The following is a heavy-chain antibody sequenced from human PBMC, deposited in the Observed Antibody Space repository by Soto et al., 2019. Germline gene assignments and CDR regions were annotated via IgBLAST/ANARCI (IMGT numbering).Heavy chain of an antibody. CDR3: AKDHLGLWGYFDY. CDR1: GFTFSSYA. V-gene: IGHV3-23*01. Sequence: SCAASGFTFSSYAMSWVRQAPGKGLEWVSAISGSGGSTYYADSVKGRFTISRDNSKNTLYLQMNSLRAEDTAVYYCAKDHLGLWGYFDYWGQGTLVTVSS. CDR2: ISGSGGST. J-gene: IGHJ4*02. D-gene: IGHD5-18*01.